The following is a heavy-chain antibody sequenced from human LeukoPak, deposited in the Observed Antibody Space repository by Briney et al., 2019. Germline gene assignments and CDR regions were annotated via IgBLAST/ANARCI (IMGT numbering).Heavy chain of an antibody. CDR2: ISDSVDST. J-gene: IGHJ4*02. D-gene: IGHD6-6*01. CDR1: GFTFSSYA. CDR3: AKDLARIGARQSDY. Sequence: PGGPLRLSCAASGFTFSSYAMSWVRQAPGKGLEWVSGISDSVDSTHYADSVKGRFTISRDNSKNTLYLQMNSLRAEDTALYYCAKDLARIGARQSDYWGQGTLVTVSS. V-gene: IGHV3-23*01.